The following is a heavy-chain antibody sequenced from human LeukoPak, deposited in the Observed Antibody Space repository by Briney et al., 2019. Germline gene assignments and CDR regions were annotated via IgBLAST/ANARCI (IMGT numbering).Heavy chain of an antibody. Sequence: PSQTLSLTCTVSGGSISSGSYYWSWIRQPAGKGLEWIGRIYTSGSTNYNPSLKSRVTISVDKSKNQFSLKLSSVTAADTAVYYCARGPSGYSSGWYPFWRAFDIWGQGTMVTVSS. CDR1: GGSISSGSYY. D-gene: IGHD6-19*01. CDR2: IYTSGST. CDR3: ARGPSGYSSGWYPFWRAFDI. J-gene: IGHJ3*02. V-gene: IGHV4-61*02.